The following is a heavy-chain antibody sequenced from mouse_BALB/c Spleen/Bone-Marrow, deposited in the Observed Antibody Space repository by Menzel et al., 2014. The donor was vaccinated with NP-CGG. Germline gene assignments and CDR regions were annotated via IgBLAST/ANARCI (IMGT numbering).Heavy chain of an antibody. D-gene: IGHD2-10*02. J-gene: IGHJ3*01. CDR3: ARDVGYGNYFVY. Sequence: DVKLVESGGGLVQPGGSLRLSCATSGFTFSDFYMEWVRQPPGKRLEWIAARRNKAKDYTTEYSASVKGRFIVSRDTSQSILYLQMNALRAEDTAIYYCARDVGYGNYFVYWGQGTLVTVSA. CDR2: RRNKAKDYTT. CDR1: GFTFSDFY. V-gene: IGHV7-1*02.